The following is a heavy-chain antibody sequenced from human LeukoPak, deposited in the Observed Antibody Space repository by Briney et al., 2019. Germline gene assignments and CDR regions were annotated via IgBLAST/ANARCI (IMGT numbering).Heavy chain of an antibody. V-gene: IGHV3-73*01. CDR1: GFIFSGSA. Sequence: PGGSLKLSCAASGFIFSGSAMHWVRQASGRGLEWVGRIRNKADNYATVYAASVRGRFTISRDDSKSTAYLQMSSLKTEDTAIYYCTTHGANWGSSGHWGQGTLVTVSS. J-gene: IGHJ4*02. D-gene: IGHD7-27*01. CDR3: TTHGANWGSSGH. CDR2: IRNKADNYAT.